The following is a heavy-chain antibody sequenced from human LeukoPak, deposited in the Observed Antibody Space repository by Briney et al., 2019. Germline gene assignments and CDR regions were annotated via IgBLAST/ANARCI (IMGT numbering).Heavy chain of an antibody. J-gene: IGHJ6*02. CDR2: INSDGSST. CDR3: AREMGYTSYGMDV. Sequence: PPGGSLRLSCAASGFTFSSYWMHWVRQAPGKGLVWVSRINSDGSSTSYADSVKGRFTISRDNSKNTLYLQMNSLRAEDTAVYYCAREMGYTSYGMDVWGQGTTVTVSS. CDR1: GFTFSSYW. D-gene: IGHD5-18*01. V-gene: IGHV3-74*01.